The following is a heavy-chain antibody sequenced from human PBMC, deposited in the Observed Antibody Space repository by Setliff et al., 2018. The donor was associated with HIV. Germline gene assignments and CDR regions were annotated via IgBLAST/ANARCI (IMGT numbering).Heavy chain of an antibody. CDR1: GFTFINYA. V-gene: IGHV3-23*01. J-gene: IGHJ4*02. CDR3: AKLAPSYSSGKDDF. D-gene: IGHD6-19*01. CDR2: IVGGASST. Sequence: GSLRLSCVASGFTFINYAMSWVRQAPGKGLEWVSAIVGGASSTVYADSVKGRFTISRDNSKNTLYLQMNSLRPEDTAIYYCAKLAPSYSSGKDDFWGQGTLVTVS.